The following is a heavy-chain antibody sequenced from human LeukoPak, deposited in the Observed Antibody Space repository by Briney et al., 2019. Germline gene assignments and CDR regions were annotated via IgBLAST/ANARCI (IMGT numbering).Heavy chain of an antibody. CDR1: GFRFSSYA. J-gene: IGHJ4*02. CDR2: ISGSGGST. V-gene: IGHV3-23*01. CDR3: AKDSSYDILTGYYPDDY. D-gene: IGHD3-9*01. Sequence: GGSLRLSCAASGFRFSSYAMSWVRQAPGKGLEWVSDISGSGGSTYYADSVKGRFTISRDNSKNTLYLQMNSLRAEDTAVYYCAKDSSYDILTGYYPDDYWGQGTLVTVSS.